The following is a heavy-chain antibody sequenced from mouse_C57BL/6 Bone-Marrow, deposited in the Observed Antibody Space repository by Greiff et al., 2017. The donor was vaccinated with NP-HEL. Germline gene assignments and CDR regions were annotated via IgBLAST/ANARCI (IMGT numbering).Heavy chain of an antibody. V-gene: IGHV2-2*01. Sequence: QVQLQQSGPGLVQPSQSLSITCTVSGFSLTSYGVHWVRQSPGTGLEWLGVIWSGGSTDYNAAFISRLSISKDNSKSQVFFKMNSLQADDTAIYYCACMVTTVWVQYFDVGGTGTAVTVTA. CDR2: IWSGGST. CDR3: ACMVTTVWVQYFDV. J-gene: IGHJ1*03. D-gene: IGHD2-2*01. CDR1: GFSLTSYG.